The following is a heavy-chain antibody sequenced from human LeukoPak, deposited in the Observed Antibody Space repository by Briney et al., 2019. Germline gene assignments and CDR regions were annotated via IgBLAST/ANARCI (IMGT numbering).Heavy chain of an antibody. V-gene: IGHV4-59*01. D-gene: IGHD3-22*01. CDR3: ARDSEGYYDSSGYFTNDAFDI. J-gene: IGHJ3*02. Sequence: SETLSLTCTVSGGSISSYYWSWIRQPPGKGLEWIGYIYYSGSTNYNPSLKSRVTISVDTSKNQFSLKLSSVTAADTAVYYCARDSEGYYDSSGYFTNDAFDIWGQGTMVTASS. CDR2: IYYSGST. CDR1: GGSISSYY.